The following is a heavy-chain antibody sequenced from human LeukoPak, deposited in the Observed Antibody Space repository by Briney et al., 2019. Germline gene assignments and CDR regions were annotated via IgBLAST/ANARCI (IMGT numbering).Heavy chain of an antibody. V-gene: IGHV3-23*01. CDR1: GFTFSSYA. D-gene: IGHD3-3*01. Sequence: GGSLRLSFAASGFTFSSYAMSWVRQAPGKGLEWVSAISGSGGSTYYADSVKGRFTISRDNSKNTLYLQMNSLRAEDTAVYYCAKGTDFWSGYCDYWGQGTLVTVSS. CDR2: ISGSGGST. J-gene: IGHJ4*02. CDR3: AKGTDFWSGYCDY.